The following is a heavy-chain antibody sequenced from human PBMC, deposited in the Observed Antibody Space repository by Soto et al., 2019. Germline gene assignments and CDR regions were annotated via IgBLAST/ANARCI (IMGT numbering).Heavy chain of an antibody. D-gene: IGHD6-13*01. CDR1: GFTFSSYA. CDR3: AKDREQQLNDYYYYGMDV. CDR2: ISGSGGST. Sequence: GGSLRLSCAASGFTFSSYAMSWVRQAPGKGLEWVSAISGSGGSTYYADSVKGRFTISRDNSKNTLYLQMNSLRAEDTAVYYCAKDREQQLNDYYYYGMDVWGQGTTVTVSS. V-gene: IGHV3-23*01. J-gene: IGHJ6*02.